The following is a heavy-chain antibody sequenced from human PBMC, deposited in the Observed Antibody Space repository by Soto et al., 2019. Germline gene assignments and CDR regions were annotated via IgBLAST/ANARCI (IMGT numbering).Heavy chain of an antibody. J-gene: IGHJ6*02. CDR3: ARVGRIAATGYYYYGMDV. Sequence: GGSLRLSCAASGFTFSSYWMSWVRQAPGKGLEWVANIKQDGSEKYYVDSVKGRFTISRDNAKNSLYLQMNSLRAEDTAVYYCARVGRIAATGYYYYGMDVWGQGTTVTVSS. D-gene: IGHD6-13*01. V-gene: IGHV3-7*03. CDR2: IKQDGSEK. CDR1: GFTFSSYW.